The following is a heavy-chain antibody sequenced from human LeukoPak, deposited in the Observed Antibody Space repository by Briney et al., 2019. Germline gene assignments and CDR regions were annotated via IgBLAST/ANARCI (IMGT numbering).Heavy chain of an antibody. Sequence: ASVKVSCRASGYSFSNYYMHWVRQAPGQGLEWMGLINPSGGSTSYAQKFQGRVTMTRDMSTSTVYVELSSLRSEDTAVYYCARGREYCGGDCYGAPNWFDPWGQETLVTVSS. CDR3: ARGREYCGGDCYGAPNWFDP. V-gene: IGHV1-46*01. D-gene: IGHD2-21*02. CDR1: GYSFSNYY. J-gene: IGHJ5*02. CDR2: INPSGGST.